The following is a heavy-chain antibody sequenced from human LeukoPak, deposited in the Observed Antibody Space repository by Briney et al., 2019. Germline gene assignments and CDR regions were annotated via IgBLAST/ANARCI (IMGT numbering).Heavy chain of an antibody. J-gene: IGHJ4*02. Sequence: PSETLSLTCAVYGGSFSGYYWSWIRQPPGKGLEWIGEVNHSGSTNYNPSLKSRVTMSVDTSKNQFSLKLSSVTAADTAVYYCARLRYDSSGYYYFDYWGQGTLVTVSS. CDR2: VNHSGST. CDR3: ARLRYDSSGYYYFDY. CDR1: GGSFSGYY. V-gene: IGHV4-34*01. D-gene: IGHD3-22*01.